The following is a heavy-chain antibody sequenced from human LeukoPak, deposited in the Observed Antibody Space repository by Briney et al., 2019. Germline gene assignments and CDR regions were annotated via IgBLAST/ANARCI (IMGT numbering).Heavy chain of an antibody. D-gene: IGHD3-16*01. J-gene: IGHJ4*02. CDR1: GGSFSGYY. CDR3: ARVGGY. CDR2: INHSGST. V-gene: IGHV4-34*01. Sequence: PSETLSLTCAVYGGSFSGYYWSWIRQPPGKGLEWTGEINHSGSTNYNPSLKSRVTISVDTSKNQFSLKLSSVTAADTAVYYCARVGGYWGQGTLVTVSS.